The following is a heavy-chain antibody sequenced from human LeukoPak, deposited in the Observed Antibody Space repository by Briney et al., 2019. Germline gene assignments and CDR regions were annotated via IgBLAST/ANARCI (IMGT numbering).Heavy chain of an antibody. Sequence: SETLSLTCTVSGGAISRYYWSWIRQPPGKGLEWIGYIYYIGSTNYNPSLKGRVTVSVDTSKNQFFLKLRSVTAADTAVYYCARDVGASNFDSWGQGVQVTVSS. CDR2: IYYIGST. CDR3: ARDVGASNFDS. V-gene: IGHV4-59*12. D-gene: IGHD1-26*01. CDR1: GGAISRYY. J-gene: IGHJ4*02.